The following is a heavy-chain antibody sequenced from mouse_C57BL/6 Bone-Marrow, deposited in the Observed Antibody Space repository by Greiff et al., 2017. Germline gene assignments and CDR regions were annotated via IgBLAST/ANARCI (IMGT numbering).Heavy chain of an antibody. D-gene: IGHD1-1*01. J-gene: IGHJ2*01. CDR2: IYPGDGDT. V-gene: IGHV1-82*01. CDR1: GYAFSSSW. Sequence: PLQQSGPELVKPGASVKISCKASGYAFSSSWMNWVKQRPGKGLEWIGRIYPGDGDTNYNGKFKGKATLTADKSSSTAYMQLSSLTSEDSAVYFCARRGIYYYGSSWFDYWGQGTTLTVSS. CDR3: ARRGIYYYGSSWFDY.